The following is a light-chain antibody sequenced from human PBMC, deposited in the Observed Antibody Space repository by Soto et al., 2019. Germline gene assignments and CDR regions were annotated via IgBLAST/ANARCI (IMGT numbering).Light chain of an antibody. CDR1: QSVSSSY. Sequence: EIVLTQSPGTLSLSQGERATLSCRASQSVSSSYLAWYQQKPGQAPRLLIYGASSRATGIPDRFSGSGSGTDFTLTISRLEPEDFAVYYCQQYGSSPYTFGQGTKLELK. CDR2: GAS. CDR3: QQYGSSPYT. V-gene: IGKV3-20*01. J-gene: IGKJ2*01.